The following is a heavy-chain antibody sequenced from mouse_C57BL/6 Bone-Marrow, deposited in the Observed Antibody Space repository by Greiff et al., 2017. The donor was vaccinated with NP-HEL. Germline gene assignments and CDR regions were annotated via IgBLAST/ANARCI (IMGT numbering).Heavy chain of an antibody. Sequence: QVQLKQSGAELARPGASVKMSCKASGYTFTSYTMHWVKQRPGQGLEWIGYINPSSGYTKYNQKFKDKATLTADKSSSTAYMQLSSLTSEDSAVYYCARRKMGLRRYYFDYWGQGTTLTVSS. V-gene: IGHV1-4*01. D-gene: IGHD2-4*01. J-gene: IGHJ2*01. CDR1: GYTFTSYT. CDR3: ARRKMGLRRYYFDY. CDR2: INPSSGYT.